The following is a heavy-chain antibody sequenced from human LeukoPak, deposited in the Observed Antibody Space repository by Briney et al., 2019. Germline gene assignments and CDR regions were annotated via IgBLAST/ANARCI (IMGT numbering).Heavy chain of an antibody. CDR2: ISWNSGSI. CDR3: ASETIGGYYYYYMDV. D-gene: IGHD1-26*01. V-gene: IGHV3-9*01. Sequence: PGGSLRVSCAASGFTFDDYAMHWVRQAPGKGLEWVSGISWNSGSIGYADSVKGRFTISRDNAKNSLYLQMNSLRAEDTALYYCASETIGGYYYYYMDVWGKGTTVTVSS. CDR1: GFTFDDYA. J-gene: IGHJ6*03.